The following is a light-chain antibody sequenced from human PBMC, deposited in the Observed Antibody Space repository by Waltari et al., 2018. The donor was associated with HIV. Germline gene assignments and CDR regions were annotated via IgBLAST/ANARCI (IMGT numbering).Light chain of an antibody. J-gene: IGLJ3*02. CDR1: TSYAVSNY. V-gene: IGLV1-47*01. Sequence: QSVLTQPPSVSGTPGQTVTISCSGSTSYAVSNYFFWYQHLPGAAPKLLISRNTQLASGFPDRFSALKFGTSASLAISGRRSEDEAVYYCARWDDTLTGPQWVFGGGTKLTV. CDR3: ARWDDTLTGPQWV. CDR2: RNT.